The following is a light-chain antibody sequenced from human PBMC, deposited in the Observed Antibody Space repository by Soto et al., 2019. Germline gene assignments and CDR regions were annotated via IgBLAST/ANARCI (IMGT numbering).Light chain of an antibody. Sequence: VLPQPPSXSRTPGQRVTISCSGSSSNIGSNTVNWYQQLPGTAPKLLIYSNNQQPSGVPDRFSGSKSGTSASLAISGLQSEDEADYYCAAWDDSLNGYVFGTGTKVTVL. CDR2: SNN. J-gene: IGLJ1*01. CDR1: SSNIGSNT. V-gene: IGLV1-44*01. CDR3: AAWDDSLNGYV.